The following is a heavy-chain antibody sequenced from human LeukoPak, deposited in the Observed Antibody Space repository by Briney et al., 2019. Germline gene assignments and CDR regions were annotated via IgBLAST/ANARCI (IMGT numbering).Heavy chain of an antibody. Sequence: SETLSLTCTVSGGSISSSSYYWGWIRQPPGKGLEWIGSIYYSGSTYYNPSLKSRVTISVDTSKNQFSLKLSSVTAADTAVYYCARGISMGIPYYDFWSGYPNTARQFDYWGQGTLVTVSS. J-gene: IGHJ4*02. CDR3: ARGISMGIPYYDFWSGYPNTARQFDY. CDR1: GGSISSSSYY. D-gene: IGHD3-3*01. V-gene: IGHV4-39*01. CDR2: IYYSGST.